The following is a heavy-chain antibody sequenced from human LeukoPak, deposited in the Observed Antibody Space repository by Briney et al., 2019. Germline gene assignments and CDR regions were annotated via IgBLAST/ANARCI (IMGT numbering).Heavy chain of an antibody. D-gene: IGHD6-19*01. J-gene: IGHJ4*02. CDR1: GASINSYY. Sequence: PSETLSLTCSVSGASINSYYWNWIRQSPGKGLEWLGNIHYRGTTNYNPSLKSRVTLSLDSSKSQFALKVTSVTAADTAVYYCAGERGEEYSSGWYKTNYFYNWGQGIRVTVSS. CDR2: IHYRGTT. V-gene: IGHV4-59*13. CDR3: AGERGEEYSSGWYKTNYFYN.